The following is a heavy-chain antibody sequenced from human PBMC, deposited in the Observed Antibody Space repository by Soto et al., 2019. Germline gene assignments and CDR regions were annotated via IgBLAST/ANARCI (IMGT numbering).Heavy chain of an antibody. CDR3: ARDKRAVAGDRPWFDP. Sequence: EVQLVESGGGLVKPGGSLGLSCAASGFTFSSYSMNWVRQAPGKGLEWVSSISSSSSYIYYADSVKGRFTISRDNAKNSLYLQMNSLRAEDTAVYYCARDKRAVAGDRPWFDPWGQGTLVTVSS. CDR1: GFTFSSYS. J-gene: IGHJ5*02. CDR2: ISSSSSYI. D-gene: IGHD6-19*01. V-gene: IGHV3-21*01.